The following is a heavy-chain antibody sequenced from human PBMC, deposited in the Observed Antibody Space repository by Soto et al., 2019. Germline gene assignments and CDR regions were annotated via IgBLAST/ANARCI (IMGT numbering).Heavy chain of an antibody. CDR2: IIPIFGTA. Sequence: ASVKVSCKASGGTFSSYAISWVRQAPGQGLEWMGGIIPIFGTANYAQKFQGRVTITADESTSTAYMELSSLRSEDTAVYYCARDSPFNDYGDYGGNYFDYWGQGTLVTVSS. J-gene: IGHJ4*02. CDR1: GGTFSSYA. V-gene: IGHV1-69*13. CDR3: ARDSPFNDYGDYGGNYFDY. D-gene: IGHD4-17*01.